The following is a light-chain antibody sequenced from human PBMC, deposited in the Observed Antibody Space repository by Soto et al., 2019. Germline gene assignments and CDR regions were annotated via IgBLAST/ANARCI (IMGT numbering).Light chain of an antibody. CDR2: WAS. CDR1: QSVLYSSNNKNY. V-gene: IGKV4-1*01. Sequence: DIVMTQSPDSLAVSLGERATINCKSSQSVLYSSNNKNYLAWYQQKPGQPPKLLIYWASTRESGVPDRFSGSGSGTDFTLTTNSLQAEDVAVYYCQQYYSTPPTFGQGTKLEIK. J-gene: IGKJ2*01. CDR3: QQYYSTPPT.